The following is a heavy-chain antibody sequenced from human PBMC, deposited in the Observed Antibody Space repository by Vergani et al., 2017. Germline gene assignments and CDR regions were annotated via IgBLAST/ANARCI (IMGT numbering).Heavy chain of an antibody. D-gene: IGHD1-26*01. V-gene: IGHV3-23*01. J-gene: IGHJ4*02. CDR3: AKGVRNSGSYREY. CDR1: GFTFSSYA. Sequence: EVQLLESGGGLVQPGGSLRLSCAASGFTFSSYAMSWVRQAPGKGLEWVSAISGSGGSTYYADSVKGRFTIARDNSKNTLYLQMNSLRAEDTAVYYCAKGVRNSGSYREYWGQGTLVTVSS. CDR2: ISGSGGST.